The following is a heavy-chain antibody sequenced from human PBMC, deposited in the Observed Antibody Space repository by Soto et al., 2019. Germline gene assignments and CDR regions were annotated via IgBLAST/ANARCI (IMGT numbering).Heavy chain of an antibody. Sequence: VKVSCKVSGYTLTELSMHWVRQAPGKGLEWMGGFDPEDGETIYAQKFQGRVTMTEDTSTDTAYMELSSLRSEDTAVYYCAINMVRGVSFDYWGQGTLVTVSS. J-gene: IGHJ4*02. D-gene: IGHD3-10*01. V-gene: IGHV1-24*01. CDR2: FDPEDGET. CDR1: GYTLTELS. CDR3: AINMVRGVSFDY.